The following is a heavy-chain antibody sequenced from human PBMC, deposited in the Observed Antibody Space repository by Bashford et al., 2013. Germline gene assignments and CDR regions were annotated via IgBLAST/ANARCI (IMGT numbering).Heavy chain of an antibody. J-gene: IGHJ4*02. Sequence: SETLSLTCTVSGDPFSNSYWSWIRQPPGKGLEWMGYIYYRGTTNYNPSLKSRVTMSVDRSKKQISLKLNSVTAGDTAIYYCARGGAYYYAKLDYVGPGKAGHRLL. D-gene: IGHD3-22*01. CDR3: ARGGAYYYAKLDY. V-gene: IGHV4-59*01. CDR2: IYYRGTT. CDR1: GDPFSNSY.